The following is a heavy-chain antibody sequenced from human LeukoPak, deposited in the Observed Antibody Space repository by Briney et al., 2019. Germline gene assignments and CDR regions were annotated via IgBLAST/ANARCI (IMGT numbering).Heavy chain of an antibody. V-gene: IGHV3-23*01. D-gene: IGHD3-16*02. CDR2: IRGDGGST. CDR3: ATIVMNRGADFDY. J-gene: IGHJ4*02. CDR1: GFTFSAYA. Sequence: GGSLTLSCAVSGFTFSAYAMNWVRQAPGKGLEWISAIRGDGGSTYYADSVKGRFTISRHNSKNTLYLQMNSLGAEDTATYYCATIVMNRGADFDYWGQGTLVTVSS.